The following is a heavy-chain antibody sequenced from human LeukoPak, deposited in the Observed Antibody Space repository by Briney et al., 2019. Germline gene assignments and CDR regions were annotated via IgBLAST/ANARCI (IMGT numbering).Heavy chain of an antibody. CDR2: IYYSGST. J-gene: IGHJ4*02. Sequence: SETLSLNCTVSGGSIRSYYLSWIQQLPGPVLEWIGYIYYSGSTNYNPSLKSRVTISVDTSKNQFSLKLSSVTAADTAVYYCARGFDYGAVYWGQGTLVTVSS. CDR1: GGSIRSYY. V-gene: IGHV4-59*01. CDR3: ARGFDYGAVY. D-gene: IGHD4-17*01.